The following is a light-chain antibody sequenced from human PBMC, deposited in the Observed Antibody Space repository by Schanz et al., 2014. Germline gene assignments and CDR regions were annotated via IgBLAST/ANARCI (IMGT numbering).Light chain of an antibody. CDR2: GIS. Sequence: IVLTQSPGTLSLSPGERATLSCRASQSVTSNSLAWYQQKPGQPPSLLIYGISARATGVPDRFSGSGSGTDFTLTISRLEPEDFAVYYCQQYGNSPLGTFGQGTEVEI. CDR3: QQYGNSPLGT. J-gene: IGKJ1*01. V-gene: IGKV3-20*01. CDR1: QSVTSNS.